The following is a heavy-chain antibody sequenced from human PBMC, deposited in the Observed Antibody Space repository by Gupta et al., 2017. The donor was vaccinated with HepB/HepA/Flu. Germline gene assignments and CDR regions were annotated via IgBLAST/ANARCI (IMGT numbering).Heavy chain of an antibody. D-gene: IGHD6-13*01. V-gene: IGHV4-59*01. J-gene: IGHJ4*02. CDR2: IYYSGST. CDR1: GGSISSYY. Sequence: QVQLQASGPGLVKPSETLSLTCTVSGGSISSYYWSWIRQPPGKGLEWIGYIYYSGSTNYNPSLKSRVTISVDTSKNQFSLKLSSVTAADTAVYYCARAGVAAAGMISDPGYYFDYWGQGTLVTVSS. CDR3: ARAGVAAAGMISDPGYYFDY.